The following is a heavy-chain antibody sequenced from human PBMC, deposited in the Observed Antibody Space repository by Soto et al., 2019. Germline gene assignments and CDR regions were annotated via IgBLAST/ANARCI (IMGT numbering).Heavy chain of an antibody. CDR3: ASPGILYSSGWYVY. CDR1: GSSFTSYW. Sequence: GESLKISCKGSGSSFTSYWISWVRQMAGKGQECMGRIDPSDSYTNYSPSFQGHVTISADKSISTAYLQWSSLKASDTDMYYCASPGILYSSGWYVYWGQGTLVTVSS. J-gene: IGHJ4*02. V-gene: IGHV5-10-1*01. CDR2: IDPSDSYT. D-gene: IGHD6-19*01.